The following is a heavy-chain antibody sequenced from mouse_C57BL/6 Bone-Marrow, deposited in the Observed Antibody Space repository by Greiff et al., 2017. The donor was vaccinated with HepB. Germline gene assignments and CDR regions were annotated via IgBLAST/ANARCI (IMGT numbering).Heavy chain of an antibody. D-gene: IGHD1-1*01. CDR3: TFYYGSSTPYWYFDV. Sequence: VQLQQSGAELVRPGASVKLSCTASGFNIRDYYMHWVKQRPEQGLEWIGRIDPEDGDTEYAPKFQGKATMTADTSSNTAYLQLSSLTSEATAVYYCTFYYGSSTPYWYFDVWGKGTTVTVSS. CDR1: GFNIRDYY. CDR2: IDPEDGDT. J-gene: IGHJ1*03. V-gene: IGHV14-1*01.